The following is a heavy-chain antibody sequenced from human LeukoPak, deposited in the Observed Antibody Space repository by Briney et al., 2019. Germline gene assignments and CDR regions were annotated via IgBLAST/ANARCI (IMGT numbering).Heavy chain of an antibody. Sequence: GGSLRLSCAASGFTFSIYAMHWVRQAPGKGLEWVAFIQYDGSNKYYADSVKGRFTISRDNSNNTLYLQMNSLRAEDTAVYYCAKDRQGSQSSGEDYWGQGTLVTVSS. CDR1: GFTFSIYA. CDR3: AKDRQGSQSSGEDY. CDR2: IQYDGSNK. V-gene: IGHV3-30*02. J-gene: IGHJ4*02. D-gene: IGHD7-27*01.